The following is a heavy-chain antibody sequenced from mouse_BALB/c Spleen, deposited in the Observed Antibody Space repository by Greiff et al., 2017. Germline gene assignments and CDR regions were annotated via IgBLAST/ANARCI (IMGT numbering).Heavy chain of an antibody. D-gene: IGHD1-1*01. CDR1: GYTFTNYW. CDR2: IYPGGGYT. Sequence: VKLQESGAELVRPGTSVKISCKASGYTFTNYWLGWVKQRPGHGLEWIGDIYPGGGYTNYNEKFKGKATLTADTSSSTAYMQLSSLTSEDSAVYFCARSLRYGAMDYWGQGTSVTVSS. CDR3: ARSLRYGAMDY. V-gene: IGHV1-63*02. J-gene: IGHJ4*01.